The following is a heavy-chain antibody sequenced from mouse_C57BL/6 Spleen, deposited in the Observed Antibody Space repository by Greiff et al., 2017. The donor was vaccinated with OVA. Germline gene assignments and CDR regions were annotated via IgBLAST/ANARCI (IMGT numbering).Heavy chain of an antibody. J-gene: IGHJ2*01. CDR1: GYTFTSYW. CDR3: ARRGTVVAFDY. D-gene: IGHD1-1*01. CDR2: IDPSDSET. Sequence: QVQLQQPGAEPVRPGSSVKLSCKASGYTFTSYWMHWVKQRPIQGLEWIGNIDPSDSETHYNQKFKDKATLTVDKSSSTAYMQLSSLTSEDSAVYYCARRGTVVAFDYWGQGTTLTVSS. V-gene: IGHV1-52*01.